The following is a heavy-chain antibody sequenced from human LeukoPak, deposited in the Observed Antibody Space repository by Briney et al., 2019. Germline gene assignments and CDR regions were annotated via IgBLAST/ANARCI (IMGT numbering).Heavy chain of an antibody. V-gene: IGHV1-69*05. D-gene: IGHD3-22*01. Sequence: SVKVSCKASGYTFTSYGISWVRQAPGQGLEWMGRIIPIFGTANYAQKFQGRVTITTDESTSTAYMELSSLRSEDTAVYYCARVGDYYDSSGYYDPPEYFQHWGQGTLVTVSS. J-gene: IGHJ1*01. CDR3: ARVGDYYDSSGYYDPPEYFQH. CDR2: IIPIFGTA. CDR1: GYTFTSYG.